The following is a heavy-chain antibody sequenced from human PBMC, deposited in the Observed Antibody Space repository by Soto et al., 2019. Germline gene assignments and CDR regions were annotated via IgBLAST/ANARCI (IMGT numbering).Heavy chain of an antibody. J-gene: IGHJ3*02. Sequence: QVQLVQSGADVKKPGASVRVSCKAAGYSFTSYDINWVRQATGQGLEWMGWMNPYSGNRGYAQKFQGRVTMTWSTSTRTAYMELSSLRSEDTAVYYCARGGFYSAYRVDAFDIWGQGTMVTVSS. V-gene: IGHV1-8*01. CDR2: MNPYSGNR. CDR1: GYSFTSYD. CDR3: ARGGFYSAYRVDAFDI. D-gene: IGHD5-12*01.